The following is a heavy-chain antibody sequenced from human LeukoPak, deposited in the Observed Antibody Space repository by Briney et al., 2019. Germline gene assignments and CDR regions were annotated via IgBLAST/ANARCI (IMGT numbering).Heavy chain of an antibody. CDR1: GFTFSSYG. J-gene: IGHJ2*01. Sequence: PGRSLRLSCAASGFTFSSYGMHWVRQAPGKGLEWVAVISYYGSNKYYADSVKGRFTISRDNSKNTLYLEMNSLRAEDTAVYYCAKEGGSSGWKAYWYFDLWGRGTLVTVSS. CDR2: ISYYGSNK. V-gene: IGHV3-30*18. D-gene: IGHD6-19*01. CDR3: AKEGGSSGWKAYWYFDL.